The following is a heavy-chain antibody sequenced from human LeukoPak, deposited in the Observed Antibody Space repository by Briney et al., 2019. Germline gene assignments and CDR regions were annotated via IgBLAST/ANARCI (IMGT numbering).Heavy chain of an antibody. J-gene: IGHJ4*02. Sequence: GGSLRLSCAASGFAFSSYAMSWVRQAPGKGLEWVSVISGSSGSTHYADSVKGRFTISRDNSKNTLHLQMNSLRAEDTAVYYCAKAGLQGFYFDSWGQGTLATVSS. CDR2: ISGSSGST. CDR3: AKAGLQGFYFDS. CDR1: GFAFSSYA. V-gene: IGHV3-23*01. D-gene: IGHD5-24*01.